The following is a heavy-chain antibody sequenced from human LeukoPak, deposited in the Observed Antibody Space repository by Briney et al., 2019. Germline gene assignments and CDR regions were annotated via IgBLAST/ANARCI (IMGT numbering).Heavy chain of an antibody. Sequence: GGSLRLSCAASGFSFSDYSMNWVRQAPGKGLEWVSSISSSSSYLFYADSVKGRFTISRDNAKNSLYLQMNSLRAEDTAVYYCARAKIQLWLRGAFDIWGQGTMVTVSS. CDR3: ARAKIQLWLRGAFDI. CDR1: GFSFSDYS. CDR2: ISSSSSYL. D-gene: IGHD5-18*01. J-gene: IGHJ3*02. V-gene: IGHV3-21*01.